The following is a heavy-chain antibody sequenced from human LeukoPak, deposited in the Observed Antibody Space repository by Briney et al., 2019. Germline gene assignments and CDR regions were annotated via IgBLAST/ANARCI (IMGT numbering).Heavy chain of an antibody. CDR1: GFTFSSYG. CDR3: AKDNPSTYNWFDP. CDR2: IRYDGSNK. D-gene: IGHD1-14*01. Sequence: GGSLRLSCAASGFTFSSYGMHWVRQAPGKGLEWAAFIRYDGSNKYYADSVKGRFTISRDNSKNTLYLQMNSLRAEDTAVYYCAKDNPSTYNWFDPWGQGTLVTVSS. V-gene: IGHV3-30*02. J-gene: IGHJ5*02.